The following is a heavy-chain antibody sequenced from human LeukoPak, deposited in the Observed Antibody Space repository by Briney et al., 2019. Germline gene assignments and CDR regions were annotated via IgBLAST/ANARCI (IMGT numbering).Heavy chain of an antibody. J-gene: IGHJ4*02. CDR2: IATDGRDK. CDR3: ARELGEALRYFDY. CDR1: GFTFNNYG. D-gene: IGHD2-21*01. Sequence: GGSLRLSCAASGFTFNNYGMHWVRQAPGKGLEWVAVIATDGRDKKYADSVKGRFTISRDNSKNTLYLQMNSLRAEDTALYYCARELGEALRYFDYWGRGSLVTVSS. V-gene: IGHV3-30*03.